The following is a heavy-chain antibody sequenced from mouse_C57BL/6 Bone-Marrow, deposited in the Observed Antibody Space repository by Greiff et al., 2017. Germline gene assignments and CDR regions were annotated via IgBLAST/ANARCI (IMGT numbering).Heavy chain of an antibody. Sequence: VQLQQSGPELVKPGASVKISCKASGYAFSSSWMNWVKQRPGKGLEWIVRIYPGDGDTNYNGKFKGKATLTADKSSSTAYMQLSSLTSEDSAVYFCARDYYCISYYFDYWGQGTTLTGSS. V-gene: IGHV1-82*01. D-gene: IGHD1-1*01. J-gene: IGHJ2*01. CDR1: GYAFSSSW. CDR3: ARDYYCISYYFDY. CDR2: IYPGDGDT.